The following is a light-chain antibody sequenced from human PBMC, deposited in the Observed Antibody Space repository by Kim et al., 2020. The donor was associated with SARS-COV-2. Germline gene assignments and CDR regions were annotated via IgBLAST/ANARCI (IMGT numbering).Light chain of an antibody. J-gene: IGLJ1*01. Sequence: GQSVTISCTGTSSDVGAYNYVSWYQQHPGKAPKLMIYDVTNRPSGVPDRFSGSKSGNTASLTISGLQAEDEADYYCCSYAGSYSYVFGTGTQLTVL. V-gene: IGLV2-11*03. CDR1: SSDVGAYNY. CDR2: DVT. CDR3: CSYAGSYSYV.